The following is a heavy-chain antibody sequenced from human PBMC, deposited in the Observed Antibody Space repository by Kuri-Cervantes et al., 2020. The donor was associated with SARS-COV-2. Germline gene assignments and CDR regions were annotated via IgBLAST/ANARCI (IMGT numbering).Heavy chain of an antibody. V-gene: IGHV5-51*07. Sequence: GGSLRLSCKGSGYSFTSYWIGWVHQMPGKGLEWMGIIYPGDSDTRYSPSFQGQVTISADKSISTAYLQWSSLKASDTAMHYCARRAPLDFWSGYYTYYFHYWGRGTLVTVSS. D-gene: IGHD3-3*01. CDR1: GYSFTSYW. J-gene: IGHJ4*02. CDR2: IYPGDSDT. CDR3: ARRAPLDFWSGYYTYYFHY.